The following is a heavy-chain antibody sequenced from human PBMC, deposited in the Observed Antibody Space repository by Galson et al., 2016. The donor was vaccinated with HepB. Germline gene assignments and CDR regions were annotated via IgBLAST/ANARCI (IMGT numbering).Heavy chain of an antibody. V-gene: IGHV4-4*02. Sequence: TLSLTCSVSGGSVSTSNWWSWVRQSPGKGLEWIGEVFSSGSRDTNPPLGSRVTLSVDRSKNQFFLKMTSVTAADTALYYCARDLYLLGVIFSHSFDSWGQGILVIVSS. CDR1: GGSVSTSNW. CDR3: ARDLYLLGVIFSHSFDS. CDR2: VFSSGSR. D-gene: IGHD2-8*01. J-gene: IGHJ4*02.